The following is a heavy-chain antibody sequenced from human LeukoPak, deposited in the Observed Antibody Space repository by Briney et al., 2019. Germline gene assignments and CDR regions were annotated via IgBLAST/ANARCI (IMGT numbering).Heavy chain of an antibody. J-gene: IGHJ4*02. Sequence: SETLSLTCTVSGDSIRSYYWSWIRQPPGKGLEGVGYIYYSGSTNYNPSLKSRVTILLDTSKNQFSPKLNSVTAADTAVYYCATNYPVARPYYFDYWGQGTLITVSS. V-gene: IGHV4-59*01. D-gene: IGHD4/OR15-4a*01. CDR1: GDSIRSYY. CDR2: IYYSGST. CDR3: ATNYPVARPYYFDY.